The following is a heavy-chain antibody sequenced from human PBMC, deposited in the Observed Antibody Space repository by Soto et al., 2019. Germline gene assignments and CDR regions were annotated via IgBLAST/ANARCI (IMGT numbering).Heavy chain of an antibody. Sequence: QVQLVESGGGLVEPGGSLRLSCAASGFSFTDYYMHWIRQAPGKGLEWISSISRSTTNIDYADSVKGRFTISRDNARNSLYLQMNTLRADDTAVYYCAGINCTGGSCLKYHFALDVWGQGTTVTVSS. CDR2: ISRSTTNI. V-gene: IGHV3-11*01. J-gene: IGHJ6*02. CDR3: AGINCTGGSCLKYHFALDV. D-gene: IGHD2-15*01. CDR1: GFSFTDYY.